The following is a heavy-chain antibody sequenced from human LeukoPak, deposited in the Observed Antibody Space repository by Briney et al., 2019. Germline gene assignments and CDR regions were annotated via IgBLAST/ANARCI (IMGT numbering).Heavy chain of an antibody. CDR1: GFTFSSYA. D-gene: IGHD3-22*01. V-gene: IGHV3-23*01. J-gene: IGHJ4*02. Sequence: GGSLRLSCAASGFTFSSYAMSWVRQAPGKGLEWVSAISGSGGITYYADSVRGRFTISRDNSKNTLYLQLNGLRAEDTAVYYCAKGTFYYDSSAFFDYWGQGTLVTVSS. CDR3: AKGTFYYDSSAFFDY. CDR2: ISGSGGIT.